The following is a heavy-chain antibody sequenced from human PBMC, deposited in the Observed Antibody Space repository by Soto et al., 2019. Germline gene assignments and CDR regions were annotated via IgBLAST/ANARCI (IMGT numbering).Heavy chain of an antibody. J-gene: IGHJ4*02. CDR3: ARFLVGATKRGFDY. CDR1: GASVRSGSYY. Sequence: PSETLSLTCTVSGASVRSGSYYWSWIRQPPGKGLEWIGYIYYSGSTNYNPSLKSRVTISVDTSKNQFSLKLSSVTAADTAVYYCARFLVGATKRGFDYWGQGTLVTVSS. V-gene: IGHV4-61*01. CDR2: IYYSGST. D-gene: IGHD1-26*01.